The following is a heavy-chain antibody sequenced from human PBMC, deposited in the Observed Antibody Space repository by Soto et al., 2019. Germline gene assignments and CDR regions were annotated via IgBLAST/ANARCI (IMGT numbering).Heavy chain of an antibody. CDR1: GGTFSSYA. CDR2: IIPIFGTA. CDR3: ARRLLEYSSGWYWFDP. J-gene: IGHJ5*02. Sequence: SVKVSCKASGGTFSSYAISWVRQAPGQGLEWMGGIIPIFGTANYAQKFQGRVTITADESTSTAYMELGSLRSEDTAVYYCARRLLEYSSGWYWFDPWGQGTLVTVSS. D-gene: IGHD6-19*01. V-gene: IGHV1-69*13.